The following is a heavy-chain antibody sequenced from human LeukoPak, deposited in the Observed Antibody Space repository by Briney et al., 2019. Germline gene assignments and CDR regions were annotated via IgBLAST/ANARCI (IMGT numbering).Heavy chain of an antibody. CDR3: ARSSEGRYYYDSSGFSYYYYYMDV. CDR1: GGSISSYY. D-gene: IGHD3-22*01. J-gene: IGHJ6*03. Sequence: SETLSLTCTVSGGSISSYYWSWIRQPPGKGLEWIGYIYCSGSTYYNPSLRSRVTISVDTSKNQFSLKLSSVTAADTAVYYCARSSEGRYYYDSSGFSYYYYYMDVWGKGTTVTISS. CDR2: IYCSGST. V-gene: IGHV4-59*01.